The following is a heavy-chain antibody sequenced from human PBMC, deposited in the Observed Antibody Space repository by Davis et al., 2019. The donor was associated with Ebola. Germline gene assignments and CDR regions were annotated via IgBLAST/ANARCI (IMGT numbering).Heavy chain of an antibody. CDR1: GFTFSNYT. V-gene: IGHV3-21*01. Sequence: GGSLRLSCAASGFTFSNYTMNWVRQAPGKGLEWVSSISSTSNYIYYGESMKGRFTISRDNAKNSLYLQMNSLRGEDTALYYCARARGSGWYIDYWGQGTLVTVSS. D-gene: IGHD6-19*01. CDR2: ISSTSNYI. CDR3: ARARGSGWYIDY. J-gene: IGHJ4*02.